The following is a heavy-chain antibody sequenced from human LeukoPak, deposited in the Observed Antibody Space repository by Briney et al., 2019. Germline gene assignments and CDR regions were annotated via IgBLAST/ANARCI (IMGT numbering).Heavy chain of an antibody. CDR2: IYYSGST. J-gene: IGHJ4*02. CDR1: GGSISSSSYY. Sequence: PSETLSLTCTVSGGSISSSSYYWGWIRQPPGKGLEWIGSIYYSGSTYYNPSLKSRVTISVDTSKNQFSLKLSSVTAADTAVYYCARLGSDGYTSGYFDYWGQGTLVTVSS. D-gene: IGHD5-24*01. V-gene: IGHV4-39*01. CDR3: ARLGSDGYTSGYFDY.